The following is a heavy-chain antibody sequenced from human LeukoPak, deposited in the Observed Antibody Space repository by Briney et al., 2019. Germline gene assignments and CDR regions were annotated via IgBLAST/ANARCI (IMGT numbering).Heavy chain of an antibody. V-gene: IGHV1-2*02. Sequence: ASVKVSCKASGYIFTGYYIHWVRQAPGQGLEWMGWINPNSGGTNYAQKFQGRVTVTRDTSISTAYMELSRLRSDDTAVYYCARDYCDSSAYYLIDAFDIWGQGTMVTVSS. CDR3: ARDYCDSSAYYLIDAFDI. CDR1: GYIFTGYY. D-gene: IGHD3-22*01. CDR2: INPNSGGT. J-gene: IGHJ3*02.